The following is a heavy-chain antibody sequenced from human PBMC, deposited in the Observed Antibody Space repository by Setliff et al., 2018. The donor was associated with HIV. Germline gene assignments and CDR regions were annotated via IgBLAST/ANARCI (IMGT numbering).Heavy chain of an antibody. J-gene: IGHJ5*02. CDR1: GGTFSNYG. Sequence: GASVKVSCKASGGTFSNYGMSWVRQAPGQGLEWMGGIIPISGTANYAQKFQGRVTITTDESTSTAYMELSGPRSEDTAVYYCARDFGGYCSSMSCPGLFDPWGQGTLVTVSS. D-gene: IGHD2-2*01. V-gene: IGHV1-69*05. CDR3: ARDFGGYCSSMSCPGLFDP. CDR2: IIPISGTA.